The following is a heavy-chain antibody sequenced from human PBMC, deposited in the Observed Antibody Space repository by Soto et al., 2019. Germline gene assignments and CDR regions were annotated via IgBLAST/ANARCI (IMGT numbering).Heavy chain of an antibody. J-gene: IGHJ4*02. CDR1: GRTFNINAYS. CDR3: VKRSLLMAPT. V-gene: IGHV4-39*01. Sequence: PSETLSLTCTVSGRTFNINAYSWLLAWIRQPPGKGLEWIGSIDNGGNTHYNAPLKSRVIISADTSKNQFSLSLNSVTAADTAVYYCVKRSLLMAPTWGQGIQVT. D-gene: IGHD1-26*01. CDR2: IDNGGNT.